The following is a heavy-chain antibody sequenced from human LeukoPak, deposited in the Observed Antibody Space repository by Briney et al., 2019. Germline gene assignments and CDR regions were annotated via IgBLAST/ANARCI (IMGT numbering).Heavy chain of an antibody. V-gene: IGHV4-34*01. Sequence: ASETLSLTCIVSAGSTRGYYWSWIRQPPGKGLEWIGEINHSGSTNYNPSLKSRVTISVDRSKNQFSLKLSSVTAADTAVYYCASYGDDFWSGYYRRVNYWGQGTLVTVSS. CDR2: INHSGST. CDR3: ASYGDDFWSGYYRRVNY. J-gene: IGHJ4*02. CDR1: AGSTRGYY. D-gene: IGHD3-3*01.